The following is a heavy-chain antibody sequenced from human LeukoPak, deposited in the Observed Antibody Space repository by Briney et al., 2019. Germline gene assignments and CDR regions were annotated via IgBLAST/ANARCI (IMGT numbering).Heavy chain of an antibody. V-gene: IGHV4-38-2*02. Sequence: SETLSLTCTVSAGSISSGYYWGWIRQPPGKGLEWIGSIYHSGSTYYNPSLKSRVTISVDTSKNQFSLKLSSVTAADTAVYYCARILQYSSSSDYWGQGTLVTVSS. CDR3: ARILQYSSSSDY. D-gene: IGHD6-6*01. CDR2: IYHSGST. J-gene: IGHJ4*02. CDR1: AGSISSGYY.